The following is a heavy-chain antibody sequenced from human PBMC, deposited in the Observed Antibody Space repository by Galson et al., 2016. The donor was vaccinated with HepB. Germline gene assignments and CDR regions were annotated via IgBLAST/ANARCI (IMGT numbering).Heavy chain of an antibody. CDR1: GGSISSSSYY. V-gene: IGHV4-39*01. CDR3: ARRHMYIGGRPA. J-gene: IGHJ5*02. CDR2: IYYSGST. Sequence: ETLSLTCTVSGGSISSSSYYWGWIRQPPGKGLEWIGSIYYSGSTYYNPSLKSRVTISVDTSKNQFSLQLTSVTAADTAGHYCARRHMYIGGRPAWGQGILVTVSS. D-gene: IGHD1-26*01.